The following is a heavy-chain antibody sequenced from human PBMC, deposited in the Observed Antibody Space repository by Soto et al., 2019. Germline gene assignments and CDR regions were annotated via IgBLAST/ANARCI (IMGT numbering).Heavy chain of an antibody. J-gene: IGHJ6*02. CDR2: ISLSGSTI. V-gene: IGHV3-48*03. Sequence: GGSLRLSCAASGFAFSNYEMNWVRQAPGKGLEWVSYISLSGSTIYYADSVKGRFTISRDDAKNSLYLQMDSLRAEDTAVYYCAKERVPAALFYGMDVWGQGTTVTVSS. CDR1: GFAFSNYE. D-gene: IGHD2-2*01. CDR3: AKERVPAALFYGMDV.